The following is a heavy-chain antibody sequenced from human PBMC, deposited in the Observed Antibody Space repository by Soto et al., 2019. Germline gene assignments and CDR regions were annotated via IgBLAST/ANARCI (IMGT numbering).Heavy chain of an antibody. Sequence: GGSLRLSCAASGFTFSSYGMHWVRQAPGKGLEWVAVIWYDGSNKYYADSVKGRFNISRDNSKNTLYLKMNSLRAEDTAVYYCARDLSRFGELPDAFDIWGQGTMVTVSS. CDR3: ARDLSRFGELPDAFDI. CDR2: IWYDGSNK. D-gene: IGHD3-10*01. CDR1: GFTFSSYG. J-gene: IGHJ3*02. V-gene: IGHV3-33*01.